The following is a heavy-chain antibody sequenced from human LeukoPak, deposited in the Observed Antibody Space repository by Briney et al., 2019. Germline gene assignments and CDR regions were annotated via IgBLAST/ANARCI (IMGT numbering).Heavy chain of an antibody. Sequence: ASVKVSCKTSGYTFTTYGLTWVRQAPRQGLEWMGWISAYNGDTNYAQKLQGRVTMTTDTSTSTAYMELRSLKSDDTAVYYCARSPLREWEPRFADYWGQGTLVTVSS. CDR2: ISAYNGDT. CDR3: ARSPLREWEPRFADY. V-gene: IGHV1-18*01. CDR1: GYTFTTYG. D-gene: IGHD1-26*01. J-gene: IGHJ4*02.